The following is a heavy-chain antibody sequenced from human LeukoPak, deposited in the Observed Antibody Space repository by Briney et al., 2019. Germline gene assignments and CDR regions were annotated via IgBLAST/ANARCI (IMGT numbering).Heavy chain of an antibody. CDR1: GFTFSHHH. D-gene: IGHD6-19*01. CDR3: ARDQGDASGWFFDY. CDR2: IALDGSRK. Sequence: PGGSLRLSCAASGFTFSHHHMHWVRQAPGKGPEWVTVIALDGSRKVYADSVKGRLSISRENSKNTVSLQMNPLGVEDTAIYYCARDQGDASGWFFDYGGQGARVIVSS. J-gene: IGHJ4*02. V-gene: IGHV3-30*03.